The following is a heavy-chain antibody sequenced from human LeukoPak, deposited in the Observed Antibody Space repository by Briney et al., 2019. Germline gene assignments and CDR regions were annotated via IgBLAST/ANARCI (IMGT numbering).Heavy chain of an antibody. V-gene: IGHV4-61*01. CDR2: IYYSGST. J-gene: IGHJ4*02. D-gene: IGHD3-16*01. CDR3: VRHPRGGPYFDY. CDR1: GGSVNSGSHY. Sequence: SETLSLTCTVSGGSVNSGSHYWCWIRQPPEKGLEWIGYIYYSGSTTYNPSLKSRVTISVDTSKNQFSLKLTSVTAADTGVYYCVRHPRGGPYFDYWGQGTLVTVSS.